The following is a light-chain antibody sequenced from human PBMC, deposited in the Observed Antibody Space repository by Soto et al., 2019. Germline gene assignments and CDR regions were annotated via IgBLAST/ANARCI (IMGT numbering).Light chain of an antibody. J-gene: IGLJ2*01. CDR3: CSYAGSRTLV. Sequence: QSALTQPASVSGSPGQSITISCTGTSSDVGTYNLVSWYQQHPGKAPKLMIYEGSKRPSGVSNRLSGSKSGNTASLTISGLQDEDEADDYCCSYAGSRTLVFGGGTQLTVL. V-gene: IGLV2-23*01. CDR1: SSDVGTYNL. CDR2: EGS.